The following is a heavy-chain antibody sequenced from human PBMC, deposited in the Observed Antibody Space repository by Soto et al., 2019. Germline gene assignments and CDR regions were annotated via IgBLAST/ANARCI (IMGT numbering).Heavy chain of an antibody. CDR1: GGSISSYY. CDR2: IYYSGST. J-gene: IGHJ4*02. CDR3: ARDVAVRPGTYYFDY. D-gene: IGHD3-10*01. Sequence: SETLSLTCTVSGGSISSYYWSWIRQPPGKGLEWIGYIYYSGSTNYNPSLKSRVTISVDTSKNQFSLKLSSVTAADTAVYYCARDVAVRPGTYYFDYWGQGTLVTVSS. V-gene: IGHV4-59*01.